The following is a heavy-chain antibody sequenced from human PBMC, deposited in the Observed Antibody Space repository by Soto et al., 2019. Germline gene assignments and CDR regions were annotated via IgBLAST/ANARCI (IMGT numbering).Heavy chain of an antibody. J-gene: IGHJ6*02. V-gene: IGHV4-4*02. CDR1: GDSITTYKW. Sequence: QVQLQQSGPGLVKPLGTLSLTCGVSGDSITTYKWWTWVRQTPGMGLEWIGEIYDSGNTRYNPSLRSRVTISKDTSKNQLALKLNSVTVAYTAIYYCATCQLGEYYYAIDMWRQGTTVTVSS. D-gene: IGHD7-27*01. CDR2: IYDSGNT. CDR3: ATCQLGEYYYAIDM.